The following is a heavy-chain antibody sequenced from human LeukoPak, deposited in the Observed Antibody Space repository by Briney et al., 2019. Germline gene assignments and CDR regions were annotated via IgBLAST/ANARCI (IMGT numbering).Heavy chain of an antibody. Sequence: GGSLRLSCAASGFTFSKYWMLWVRQAPGKGLESVSRINTDGTVTTCADSVKGRFTVSRDNVDNTMFLQMNSVRDEDTAVYYCATKQWLAPPPDSWGQGTPVTVSS. CDR1: GFTFSKYW. J-gene: IGHJ4*02. D-gene: IGHD6-19*01. V-gene: IGHV3-74*01. CDR2: INTDGTVT. CDR3: ATKQWLAPPPDS.